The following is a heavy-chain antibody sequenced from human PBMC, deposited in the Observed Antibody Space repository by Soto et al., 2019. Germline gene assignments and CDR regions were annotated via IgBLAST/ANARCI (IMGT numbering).Heavy chain of an antibody. D-gene: IGHD4-17*01. CDR2: ISSSSSAI. J-gene: IGHJ6*03. V-gene: IGHV3-48*01. CDR1: GFTFSSYS. Sequence: GGSLRLSCAASGFTFSSYSMNWVRQAPGKGLEWVSYISSSSSAIYYADSVRGRFTISRDNAKNSLYPQMNSLRAEDTAVYYCAREGYGDYSPLYYYYMDVWGKGTTVTVSS. CDR3: AREGYGDYSPLYYYYMDV.